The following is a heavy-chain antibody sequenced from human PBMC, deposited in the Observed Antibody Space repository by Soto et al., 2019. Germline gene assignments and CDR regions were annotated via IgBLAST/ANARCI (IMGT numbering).Heavy chain of an antibody. CDR3: AKGGVSAIPFDY. J-gene: IGHJ4*02. V-gene: IGHV3-23*01. Sequence: GGSLRLSCVASGFTFSSYAMSWVRQAPGKWLEWVSSMSVSGARTYYVYSGNGRFTISRDDSKNTLYLKMNGLRAEDTAVYYCAKGGVSAIPFDYWGQGTLVTVSS. CDR1: GFTFSSYA. D-gene: IGHD2-21*02. CDR2: MSVSGART.